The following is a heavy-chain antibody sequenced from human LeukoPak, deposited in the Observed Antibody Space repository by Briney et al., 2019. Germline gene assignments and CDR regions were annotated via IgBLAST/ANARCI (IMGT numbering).Heavy chain of an antibody. Sequence: GGSLILSYAASGFTFSSYWMHWVRQAPGKGLVWVSRINSDGSTTTYADSVKGRFTISRDNANNTLYLQMNSLSAEDTAVYYRARPSYPHWYFDLWGRGTLVTVSS. V-gene: IGHV3-74*01. J-gene: IGHJ2*01. CDR3: ARPSYPHWYFDL. CDR1: GFTFSSYW. CDR2: INSDGSTT.